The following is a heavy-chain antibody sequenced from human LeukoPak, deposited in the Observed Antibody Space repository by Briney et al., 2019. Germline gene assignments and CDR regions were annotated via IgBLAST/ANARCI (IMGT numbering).Heavy chain of an antibody. D-gene: IGHD6-13*01. V-gene: IGHV4-39*01. CDR2: IYYSGST. CDR3: ARTVAAAGTVAC. Sequence: KPSETLSLTCTVSGGSISSSSYYWGWIRQPPGKGLEWIGSIYYSGSTYYNPSPKSRVTISVDTSKNQFSLKLSSVTAADTAVYYCARTVAAAGTVACWGQGTLVTVSS. CDR1: GGSISSSSYY. J-gene: IGHJ4*02.